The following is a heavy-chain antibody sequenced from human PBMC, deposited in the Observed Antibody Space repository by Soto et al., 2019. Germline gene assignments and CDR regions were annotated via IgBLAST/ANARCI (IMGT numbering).Heavy chain of an antibody. CDR2: IDHSGST. J-gene: IGHJ4*02. CDR3: ARGRTVTTTGDFDY. V-gene: IGHV4-4*02. Sequence: QVQLQESGPGLVKPSGTLSLTCAVSSGSISSSNWWSWVRQPPGKGLEWIGEIDHSGSTNHNPSLQSRVTMSVDKSENQFSLNLSSVTAADTAVYYCARGRTVTTTGDFDYWGQGTLVTVSS. CDR1: SGSISSSNW. D-gene: IGHD4-17*01.